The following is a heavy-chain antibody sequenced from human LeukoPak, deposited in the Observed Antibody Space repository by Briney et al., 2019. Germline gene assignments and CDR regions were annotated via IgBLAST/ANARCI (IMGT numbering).Heavy chain of an antibody. CDR3: AGGAGDWNAFHI. D-gene: IGHD2-21*02. CDR2: IYTGGST. CDR1: GLTVRRNY. J-gene: IGHJ3*02. V-gene: IGHV3-66*01. Sequence: GGSLRLSCAASGLTVRRNYMSWVRQAPGKGLEWVSVIYTGGSTYYADSVKGRFTISRDNSNNILHLQTNSLRVEDTAVYYCAGGAGDWNAFHIWGQGTMVTVSS.